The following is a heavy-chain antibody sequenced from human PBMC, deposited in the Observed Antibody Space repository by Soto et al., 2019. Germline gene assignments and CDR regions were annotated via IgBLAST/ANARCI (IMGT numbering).Heavy chain of an antibody. V-gene: IGHV3-30*18. CDR3: AKDLYNWNHTHYYYYGMDV. CDR1: GFTFSSYG. Sequence: PGGSLRLSCAASGFTFSSYGMHWVRQAPGKGLEWVAVISYDGSNKYYADSVKGRFTISRDNSKNTLYLQMNSLRAEDTAVYYCAKDLYNWNHTHYYYYGMDVWGQGTTVTVSS. D-gene: IGHD1-20*01. J-gene: IGHJ6*02. CDR2: ISYDGSNK.